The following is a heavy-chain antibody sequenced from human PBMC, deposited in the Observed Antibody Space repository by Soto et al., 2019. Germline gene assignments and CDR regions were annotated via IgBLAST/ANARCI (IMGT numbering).Heavy chain of an antibody. CDR2: ISYDGSNK. CDR3: AKPLGSGYYLNGYFDY. Sequence: GGSLRLSCAASGFTFSSYGMHWVRQAPGKGLEWVAVISYDGSNKYYADSVKGRFTISRDNSKNTLYLQMNSLRAEDTAVYYCAKPLGSGYYLNGYFDYWGQGTLVTVSS. CDR1: GFTFSSYG. D-gene: IGHD3-22*01. J-gene: IGHJ4*02. V-gene: IGHV3-30*18.